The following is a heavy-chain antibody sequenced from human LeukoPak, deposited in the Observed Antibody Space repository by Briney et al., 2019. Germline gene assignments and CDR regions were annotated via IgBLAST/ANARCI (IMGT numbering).Heavy chain of an antibody. CDR2: IYTSGST. J-gene: IGHJ6*04. CDR1: GGSISSYY. V-gene: IGHV4-4*09. D-gene: IGHD3-22*01. Sequence: SETLSLTCTVSGGSISSYYWSWIRQPPGKGLEWIGYIYTSGSTNYNPSSKSRVTISVDTSKNQFSLKLSSVTAADTAVYYCARSRLIVVAPLDVWGKGTTVTVSS. CDR3: ARSRLIVVAPLDV.